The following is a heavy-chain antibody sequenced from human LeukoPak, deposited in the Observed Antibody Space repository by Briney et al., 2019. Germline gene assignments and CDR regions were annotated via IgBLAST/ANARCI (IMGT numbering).Heavy chain of an antibody. V-gene: IGHV3-66*01. D-gene: IGHD2-2*01. CDR3: ARERCSSTSCYAGIASSWFDP. CDR1: GFTVSSNY. J-gene: IGHJ5*02. Sequence: GGSLRLSCAASGFTVSSNYMSWVRQAPGEGLEWVSVIYSGGSTYYADSVKGRFTISRDNSKNTLYLQMNSLRAEDTAVYYCARERCSSTSCYAGIASSWFDPWGQGTLVTVSS. CDR2: IYSGGST.